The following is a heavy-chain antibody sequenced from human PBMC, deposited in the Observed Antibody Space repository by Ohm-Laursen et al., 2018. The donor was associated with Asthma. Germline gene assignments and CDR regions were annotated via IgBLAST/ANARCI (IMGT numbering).Heavy chain of an antibody. V-gene: IGHV4-39*07. CDR3: ARGAYCGGDCYFEGFDP. D-gene: IGHD2-21*02. CDR1: GGSISSGTYW. J-gene: IGHJ5*02. Sequence: GTLSLTCTVSGGSISSGTYWWGWIRQPPGMGLEWIGSSSYSGSTYYNPSLKSRVTISVDTSKNQFSLKLSSVTAADTAVYYCARGAYCGGDCYFEGFDPWGQGTLVTVSS. CDR2: SSYSGST.